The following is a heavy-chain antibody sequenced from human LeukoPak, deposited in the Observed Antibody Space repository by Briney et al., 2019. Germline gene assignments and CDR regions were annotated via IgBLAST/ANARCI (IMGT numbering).Heavy chain of an antibody. CDR2: ISSSASTI. CDR3: ARDLRGISFDP. D-gene: IGHD2-15*01. V-gene: IGHV3-48*03. CDR1: GFTFSNYE. Sequence: TGGSLRLSCAASGFTFSNYEMNWVRQAPGKGLVWVSYISSSASTIYYADSVEGRFTISRDNAKNSLYLQMNSLRAGDTAVYYCARDLRGISFDPWGQGTRVTVSS. J-gene: IGHJ5*02.